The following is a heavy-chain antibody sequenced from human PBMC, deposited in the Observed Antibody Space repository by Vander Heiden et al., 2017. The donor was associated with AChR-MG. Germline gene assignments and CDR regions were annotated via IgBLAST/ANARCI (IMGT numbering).Heavy chain of an antibody. CDR2: INSNTGGT. J-gene: IGHJ4*01. D-gene: IGHD2-15*01. V-gene: IGHV1-2*06. CDR3: AREFGGLDY. CDR1: GYAFTDYY. Sequence: QVQLVQSGTGVKKPGASVKVSCKASGYAFTDYYIHWVRLAPGQGLEWMGRINSNTGGTNDAQKFQGRVIVTRDTSISTAYMEMSGLRSDDTAEYGCAREFGGLDYWGHGSLVTVS.